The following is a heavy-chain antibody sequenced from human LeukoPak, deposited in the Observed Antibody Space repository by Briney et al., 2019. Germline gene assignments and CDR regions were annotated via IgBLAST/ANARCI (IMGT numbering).Heavy chain of an antibody. CDR1: GFTFGDYA. Sequence: GGSLRLSCTASGFTFGDYAMSWFRQAPGKGLEWVGFIRSKAYGGTTEYAASVKGRFTISRDDSKSIAYLQMNSLKTEDTAVYYCTKSRYKEIIDPWGQGTLVTVSS. D-gene: IGHD1-14*01. CDR3: TKSRYKEIIDP. CDR2: IRSKAYGGTT. J-gene: IGHJ5*02. V-gene: IGHV3-49*03.